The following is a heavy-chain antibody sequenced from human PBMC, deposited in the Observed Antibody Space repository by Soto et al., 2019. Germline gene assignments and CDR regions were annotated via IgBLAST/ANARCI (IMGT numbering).Heavy chain of an antibody. Sequence: HPGGSLRLSCAASGFSFSSYAMTWVRQAPGKGLEWVSAISGSGSITYYADSVKGRFTISRDNSKNTLDLQMNSLRAEDTAVYYCAKDIRGLRGAYYFDNWGQGILVTVSS. J-gene: IGHJ4*02. CDR2: ISGSGSIT. CDR1: GFSFSSYA. V-gene: IGHV3-23*01. D-gene: IGHD3-10*01. CDR3: AKDIRGLRGAYYFDN.